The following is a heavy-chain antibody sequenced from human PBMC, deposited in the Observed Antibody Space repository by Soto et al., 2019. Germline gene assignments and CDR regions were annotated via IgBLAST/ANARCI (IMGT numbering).Heavy chain of an antibody. CDR2: IYWDADK. V-gene: IGHV2-5*02. J-gene: IGHJ6*02. CDR1: GFSLSTSGVG. CDR3: AHGLRGYHYYGMDV. Sequence: QITLKESGPPLVKPTQTLTLTCTFSGFSLSTSGVGVGWIRQPPGKALEWLALIYWDADKRHSPSLKSRLTSTTDTSKNQVVLTMTNIDPVDTATYYCAHGLRGYHYYGMDVWGQGTTVTVSS.